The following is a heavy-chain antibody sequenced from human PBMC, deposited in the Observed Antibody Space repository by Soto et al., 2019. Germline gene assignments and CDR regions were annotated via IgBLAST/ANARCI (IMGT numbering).Heavy chain of an antibody. D-gene: IGHD3-22*01. CDR2: IYSAGST. J-gene: IGHJ4*02. CDR3: ANLNYYDSSGYYYPFDY. V-gene: IGHV3-53*01. CDR1: GFIVTSSY. Sequence: PGGSLRLSCAASGFIVTSSYMSWVRQAPGKGLEWVAVIYSAGSTYYADSVKGRFTISRDNSKNTLYLQMNSLRAEDTAVYYCANLNYYDSSGYYYPFDYWGQGTLVTVSS.